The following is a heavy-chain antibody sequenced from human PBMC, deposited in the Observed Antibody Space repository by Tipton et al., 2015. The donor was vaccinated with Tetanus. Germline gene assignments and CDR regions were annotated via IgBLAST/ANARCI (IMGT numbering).Heavy chain of an antibody. CDR1: GDSVSSNSAA. V-gene: IGHV6-1*01. CDR2: TYYRSKWYN. D-gene: IGHD2-15*01. Sequence: QVQLVQSGPEGKPSQTLSLTCAISGDSVSSNSAAWNWIRQSPSRGLEWLGRTYYRSKWYNDYAVSVKSRITINPDTSKNQFSLQLNSVTPEDTAVYYCARGSFVVVVAATRAWGFDYWGQGTLVTVSS. J-gene: IGHJ4*02. CDR3: ARGSFVVVVAATRAWGFDY.